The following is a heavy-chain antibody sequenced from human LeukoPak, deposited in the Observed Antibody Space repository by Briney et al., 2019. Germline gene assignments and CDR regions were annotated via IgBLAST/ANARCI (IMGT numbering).Heavy chain of an antibody. J-gene: IGHJ4*02. CDR2: IYYSGST. V-gene: IGHV4-59*01. Sequence: SETLSLTCTVSGGSISSYYWSWIRQPPGKGLEWIGYIYYSGSTNYNASLKSRVTISVDTSKNQFSLKLSSVTAADTAVYYCARLDGYSSSALDYWGQGTLVTVSS. CDR3: ARLDGYSSSALDY. CDR1: GGSISSYY. D-gene: IGHD6-6*01.